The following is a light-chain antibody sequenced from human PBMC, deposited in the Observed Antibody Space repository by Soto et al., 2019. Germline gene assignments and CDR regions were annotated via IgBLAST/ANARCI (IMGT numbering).Light chain of an antibody. J-gene: IGKJ1*01. V-gene: IGKV1-27*01. CDR3: QKYNRAPPT. CDR2: AAS. CDR1: QGISNY. Sequence: DIHMTQSPSSLSASVGDRVTITCRASQGISNYVAWYQQKPGKVPKLLIYAASTLQSGVPSRFSGSGSGTDFTLTISSLQPEDVATYYCQKYNRAPPTFGQGSRVEIK.